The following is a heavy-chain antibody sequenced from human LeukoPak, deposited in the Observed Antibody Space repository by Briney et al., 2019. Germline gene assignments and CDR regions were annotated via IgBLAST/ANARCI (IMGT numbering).Heavy chain of an antibody. V-gene: IGHV3-23*01. Sequence: GGSLRLSCAASGFTFNNYAMSWVRQAPGKGLEWVSAIGDNGGDTKYAVSVKGRITISRDNSRSALYLQMNTLRVEDTAIYYCGRDWKLDYWGQGTLVTVSS. CDR3: GRDWKLDY. D-gene: IGHD1-1*01. J-gene: IGHJ4*02. CDR1: GFTFNNYA. CDR2: IGDNGGDT.